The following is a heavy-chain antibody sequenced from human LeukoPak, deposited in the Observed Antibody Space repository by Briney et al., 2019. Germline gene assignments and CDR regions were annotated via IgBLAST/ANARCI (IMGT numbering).Heavy chain of an antibody. CDR2: IYYSGST. CDR3: ARRGELELFDY. Sequence: PSETLSLTCTVSGGSISSSSYYWGWIRQPPGRGLEWIVSIYYSGSTYYNPSLKSRITISVDTSKNQFSLKLSSVTAADTAVYYCARRGELELFDYWGQGTLVTVSS. V-gene: IGHV4-39*01. D-gene: IGHD1-7*01. CDR1: GGSISSSSYY. J-gene: IGHJ4*02.